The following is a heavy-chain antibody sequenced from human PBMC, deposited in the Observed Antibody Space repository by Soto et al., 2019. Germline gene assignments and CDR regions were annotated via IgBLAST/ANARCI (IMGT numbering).Heavy chain of an antibody. Sequence: KPSETLSLTCTVSGGSTSSSPYYWGWIRQPPGKGLEWIGSIYHSGTTYYNPSLKSRVTIFVDTSKNQFSLKLTSVTAADTAVYHCARRLNYYDSSGYFYWGQGTLVTVSS. CDR3: ARRLNYYDSSGYFY. D-gene: IGHD3-22*01. CDR2: IYHSGTT. CDR1: GGSTSSSPYY. V-gene: IGHV4-39*01. J-gene: IGHJ4*02.